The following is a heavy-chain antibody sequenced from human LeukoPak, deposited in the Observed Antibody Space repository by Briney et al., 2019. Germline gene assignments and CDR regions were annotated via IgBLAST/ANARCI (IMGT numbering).Heavy chain of an antibody. D-gene: IGHD5-18*01. CDR1: GFTFSSYS. J-gene: IGHJ4*02. CDR3: ANLQHPDPVDY. CDR2: ISSSSSYI. Sequence: GGSLRLSCATSGFTFSSYSMNWVRQAPGKGLEWVSSISSSSSYIYYADSVKGRFTISRDNAKNSLYLQMNSLRAEDTAVYYCANLQHPDPVDYWGQGTLVTVSS. V-gene: IGHV3-21*01.